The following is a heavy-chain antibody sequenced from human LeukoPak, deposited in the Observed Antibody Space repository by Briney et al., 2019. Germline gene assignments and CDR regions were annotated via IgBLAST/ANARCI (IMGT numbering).Heavy chain of an antibody. D-gene: IGHD3-10*01. V-gene: IGHV4-38-2*02. CDR1: GYSISSGYY. CDR2: IYYSGST. CDR3: ARAVRGLGRIDY. J-gene: IGHJ4*02. Sequence: SETLSLTCTVSGYSISSGYYWGWIRQPPGKGLEWIGSIYYSGSTYYNPSLKSRVTISVDTSKNQFSLKVTSVTAADTAVYYCARAVRGLGRIDYWGQGSLVSVSS.